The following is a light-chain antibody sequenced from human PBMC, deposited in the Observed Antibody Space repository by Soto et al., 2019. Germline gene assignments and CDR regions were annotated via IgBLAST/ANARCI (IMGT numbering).Light chain of an antibody. Sequence: QSVLTQPPSMSAAPGQKVTISCSGSTAKIGNSYVSWYQQLPGTVPRLLIYDNNERPSGIPDRFSGSKSGTSATLVITGLQTGDEADYYCGAWDSGLNGVLFGGGTKVTVL. J-gene: IGLJ3*02. CDR3: GAWDSGLNGVL. CDR2: DNN. CDR1: TAKIGNSY. V-gene: IGLV1-51*01.